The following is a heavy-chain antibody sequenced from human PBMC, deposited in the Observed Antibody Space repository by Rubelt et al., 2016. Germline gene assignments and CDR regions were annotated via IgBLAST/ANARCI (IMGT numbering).Heavy chain of an antibody. Sequence: QVQLQESGPGLVKPSGTLSLTCAVSGGSISSSNWWSWVRQPPGKGLEWIGEIYHSGSTNYNPSLKVLVTISGDSARKHLSLMRVVVTAGDMAVNYCARSRGGVKREVNHGKWVGPGGRGT. CDR2: IYHSGST. CDR1: GGSISSSNW. D-gene: IGHD3-3*01. CDR3: ARSRGGVKREVNHGKWVGP. J-gene: IGHJ2*01. V-gene: IGHV4-4*02.